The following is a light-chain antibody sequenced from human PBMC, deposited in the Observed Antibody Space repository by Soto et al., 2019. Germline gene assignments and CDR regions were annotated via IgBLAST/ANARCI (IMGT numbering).Light chain of an antibody. CDR3: LHASHCPYT. V-gene: IGKV2-30*02. J-gene: IGKJ2*01. CDR2: KVS. Sequence: DVVMTQSPLSLPVTLGQPASISCRSSQSLVHSNGNTSLNWFRQRPGQSPRRLIYKVSDRDSGVPDRFTGSGSGTDVTLQISRVEAEDVGVSYCLHASHCPYTFGQGTKLE. CDR1: QSLVHSNGNTS.